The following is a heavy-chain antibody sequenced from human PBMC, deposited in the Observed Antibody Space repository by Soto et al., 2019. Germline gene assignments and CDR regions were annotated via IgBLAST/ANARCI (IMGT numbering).Heavy chain of an antibody. Sequence: SETLSLTCTVSGGSISSYYWSWIRQPPGKGLEWIGYIYYSGSTNYNPSLKSRVTISVDTSKNQFSLKLSSVTAADTAVYYCAGHLMAGYFDYWGQGTLVTVSS. CDR2: IYYSGST. V-gene: IGHV4-59*01. CDR1: GGSISSYY. J-gene: IGHJ4*02. D-gene: IGHD6-19*01. CDR3: AGHLMAGYFDY.